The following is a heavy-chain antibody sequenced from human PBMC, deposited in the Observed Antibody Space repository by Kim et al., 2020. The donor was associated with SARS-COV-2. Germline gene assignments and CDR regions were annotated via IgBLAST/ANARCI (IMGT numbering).Heavy chain of an antibody. CDR3: ARLRKISQWFDP. V-gene: IGHV3-21*01. CDR1: GFTFSSYS. D-gene: IGHD4-17*01. J-gene: IGHJ5*02. Sequence: GGSLRLSCAASGFTFSSYSMNWVRQAPGKGLEWVSSISSSSSYIYYADSVKGRFTISRDNAKNSLYLQMNSLRAEDTAVYYCARLRKISQWFDPWGQGTLVTVSS. CDR2: ISSSSSYI.